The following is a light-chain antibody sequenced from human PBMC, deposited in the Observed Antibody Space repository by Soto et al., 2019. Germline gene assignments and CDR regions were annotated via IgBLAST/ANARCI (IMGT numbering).Light chain of an antibody. CDR3: CSYAGSKWV. CDR2: DVI. CDR1: SSDVGSYNL. J-gene: IGLJ3*02. V-gene: IGLV2-23*02. Sequence: QSVLTQTASVSGSPGQSITISCTGSSSDVGSYNLVSWYQQHPGKAPKLMIYDVIQRPSGVSNRFSGSKSGNTDSLTISGLQAEDEADYYCCSYAGSKWVFGGGTKVTVL.